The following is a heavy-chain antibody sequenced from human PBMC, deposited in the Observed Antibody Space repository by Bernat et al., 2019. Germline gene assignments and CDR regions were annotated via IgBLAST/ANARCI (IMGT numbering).Heavy chain of an antibody. Sequence: VQLVESGGGVVQPGRSLRLSCAASGFTFSSYGMHWVRQAPGKGLEWVAVIWYDGSNKYYADSVKGRFTISRDNSKNTLYLQMNSLRAEDTAVYYCARSRAVADAFDIWGQGTMVTVSS. CDR1: GFTFSSYG. CDR2: IWYDGSNK. J-gene: IGHJ3*02. V-gene: IGHV3-33*01. CDR3: ARSRAVADAFDI. D-gene: IGHD6-19*01.